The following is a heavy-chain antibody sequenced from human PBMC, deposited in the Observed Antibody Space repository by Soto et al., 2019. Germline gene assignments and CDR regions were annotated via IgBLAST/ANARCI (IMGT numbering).Heavy chain of an antibody. CDR3: ARDVEKRSYYDFSSGSPH. J-gene: IGHJ4*02. D-gene: IGHD3-3*01. CDR1: GFTFSNYW. CDR2: IRDDGSDT. Sequence: GGSLRLSCAASGFTFSNYWMSWVRQAPGKGLEWVANIRDDGSDTYYVDSVKGRFSVSRDNAKNSLYLQMNSLRVEDTAVYYCARDVEKRSYYDFSSGSPHWGQGTLVTVS. V-gene: IGHV3-7*01.